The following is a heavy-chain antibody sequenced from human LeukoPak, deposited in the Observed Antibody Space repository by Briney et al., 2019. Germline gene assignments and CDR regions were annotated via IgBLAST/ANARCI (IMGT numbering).Heavy chain of an antibody. J-gene: IGHJ3*02. V-gene: IGHV3-66*01. Sequence: GGSLRLSCAASGFTVSSNYMSWVRPAPGKGLECVSVIYSGGSTYYADSVKGRFTISRDNSKNTLYLQMNSLRAEDTAVYYCARALSVVPAAMADAFDIWGQGTMVTVSS. CDR2: IYSGGST. CDR1: GFTVSSNY. D-gene: IGHD2-2*01. CDR3: ARALSVVPAAMADAFDI.